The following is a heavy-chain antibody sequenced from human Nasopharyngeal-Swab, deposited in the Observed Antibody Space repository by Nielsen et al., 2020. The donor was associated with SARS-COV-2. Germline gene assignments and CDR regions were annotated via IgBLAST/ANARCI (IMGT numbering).Heavy chain of an antibody. D-gene: IGHD5-12*01. V-gene: IGHV4-59*08. Sequence: GSLRLSCTVSGGSISSYYWSWIRQAPGKGLEWIGYVHYSGNTNYNPSLKSRVTISVDTSKNQFSLKVTSVTAADTAVYYCARSGGYRGWFDPWGQGTLVTVPS. J-gene: IGHJ5*02. CDR3: ARSGGYRGWFDP. CDR2: VHYSGNT. CDR1: GGSISSYY.